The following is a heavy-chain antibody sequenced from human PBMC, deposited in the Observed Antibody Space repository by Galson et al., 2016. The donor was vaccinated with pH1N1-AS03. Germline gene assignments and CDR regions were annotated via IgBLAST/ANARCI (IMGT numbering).Heavy chain of an antibody. CDR3: AKSPGYCSAGSCSDQGYLDS. CDR2: IDWNSGTI. J-gene: IGHJ4*02. D-gene: IGHD2-15*01. CDR1: GFTFDAYA. Sequence: LRLSCAGSGFTFDAYAMHWVRQAPGKGLEWVSGIDWNSGTIGYTDSVKGRFTISRDNAKNSLSLQMNSLRGGDTALYYCAKSPGYCSAGSCSDQGYLDSWGQGTLVTVSS. V-gene: IGHV3-9*01.